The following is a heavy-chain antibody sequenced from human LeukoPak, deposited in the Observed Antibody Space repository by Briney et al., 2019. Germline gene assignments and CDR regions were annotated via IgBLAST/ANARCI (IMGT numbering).Heavy chain of an antibody. D-gene: IGHD3-10*01. CDR1: GFTFSRRT. Sequence: GTSLRLSCAASGFTFSRRTMHWVRQAPGKGLQWVAVIASDGSSTYYEDSVKGRFTISRDNAKNTVYLQMNSLRAEDTAVYYCVRDFREADYWGQGTLVTVSS. CDR2: IASDGSST. J-gene: IGHJ4*02. CDR3: VRDFREADY. V-gene: IGHV3-30*04.